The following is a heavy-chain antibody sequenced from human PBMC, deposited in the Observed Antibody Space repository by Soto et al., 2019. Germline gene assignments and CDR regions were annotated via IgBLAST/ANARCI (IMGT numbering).Heavy chain of an antibody. V-gene: IGHV1-69*06. CDR1: GGTFSSYA. CDR2: IIPILGTA. J-gene: IGHJ5*02. CDR3: ARDRSIAVAGISWFDP. D-gene: IGHD6-19*01. Sequence: SVKVSCRASGGTFSSYAISLVREAPGQGLERMGGIIPILGTANYAQKFQGRVTISADKSTSTAYMELSSLRSEDTAVYYCARDRSIAVAGISWFDPWGQGTLVTV.